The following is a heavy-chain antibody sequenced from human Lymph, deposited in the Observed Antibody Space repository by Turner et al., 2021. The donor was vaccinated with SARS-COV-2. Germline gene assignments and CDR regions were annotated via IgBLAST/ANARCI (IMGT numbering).Heavy chain of an antibody. CDR3: ARVVGGFGELGYYYYYGMDV. V-gene: IGHV1-69*10. Sequence: QVQLVQSGAEVKKPGSSVKVSCKASGGTFSNYAISWVRQAPGQGVEWMGGIIPILRIATYAQKFQGRVTITADKSTGTAYMGLGSLRSEDTAVFYCARVVGGFGELGYYYYYGMDVWGQGTTVTVSS. J-gene: IGHJ6*02. CDR2: IIPILRIA. CDR1: GGTFSNYA. D-gene: IGHD3-10*01.